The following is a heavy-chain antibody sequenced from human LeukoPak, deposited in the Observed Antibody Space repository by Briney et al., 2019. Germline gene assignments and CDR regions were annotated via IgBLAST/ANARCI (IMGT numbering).Heavy chain of an antibody. CDR1: GVTFSSYA. Sequence: SVKVSCEASGVTFSSYAISWVRQAPGQGLEWMGRIIPILGIANYAQKFQRRVTITADKSTSTAYMELSSLRSEDTAVYYCARGDYDASSGRLYYFDYWGQGTLVTVSS. V-gene: IGHV1-69*04. CDR2: IIPILGIA. J-gene: IGHJ4*02. D-gene: IGHD3-22*01. CDR3: ARGDYDASSGRLYYFDY.